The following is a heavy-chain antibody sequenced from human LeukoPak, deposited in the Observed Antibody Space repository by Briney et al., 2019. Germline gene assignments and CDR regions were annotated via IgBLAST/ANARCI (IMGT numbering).Heavy chain of an antibody. CDR1: GGSISSYY. J-gene: IGHJ4*02. CDR3: ARASMITFGGVITYYFDY. CDR2: IYYSGST. D-gene: IGHD3-16*02. Sequence: SETLSLTCTVSGGSISSYYRSWIRQPPGKGLEWIGYIYYSGSTNYNPSLKSRVTISVDTSKNQFSLKLSSVTAADTAVYYCARASMITFGGVITYYFDYWGQGTLVTVSS. V-gene: IGHV4-59*01.